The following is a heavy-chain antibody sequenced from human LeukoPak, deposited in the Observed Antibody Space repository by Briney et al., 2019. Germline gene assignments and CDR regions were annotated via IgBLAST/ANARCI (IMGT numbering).Heavy chain of an antibody. J-gene: IGHJ4*02. CDR3: ARFYYGSGNFDY. CDR1: GFTFSSYS. D-gene: IGHD3-10*01. Sequence: PGGSLRLSCAASGFTFSSYSMTWVRQAPGKGLEWVSSISSSSSYIYYADSVKGRFTISRDNAKNSLYLQMNSLRAEDTAVYYCARFYYGSGNFDYWGQGTLVTVSS. CDR2: ISSSSSYI. V-gene: IGHV3-21*01.